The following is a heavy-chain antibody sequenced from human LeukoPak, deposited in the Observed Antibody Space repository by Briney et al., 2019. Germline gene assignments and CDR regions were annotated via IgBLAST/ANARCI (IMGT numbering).Heavy chain of an antibody. Sequence: SETLSLTCTVSGGSISSSSYYWGWIRQPRGKGLEWIGSIYYSGSTYYNPSLKSRVTISVDTSKNQFSLKLSSVTAADTAVYYCARLGSYGAQYYFDYWGQGTLVTVSS. CDR3: ARLGSYGAQYYFDY. CDR2: IYYSGST. V-gene: IGHV4-39*01. D-gene: IGHD1-26*01. CDR1: GGSISSSSYY. J-gene: IGHJ4*02.